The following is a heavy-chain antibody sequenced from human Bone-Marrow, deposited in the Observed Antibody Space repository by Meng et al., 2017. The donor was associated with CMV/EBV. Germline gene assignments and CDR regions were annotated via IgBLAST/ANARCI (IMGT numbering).Heavy chain of an antibody. CDR3: ARVPKGYSYGYAFAP. Sequence: ASVKVSCKASGYTFTSYGISWVRQAPGQGLEWMGWISAYNGNTNYAQKLQGRVTMTTDTSTSTAYMELRSLRSDDTAVYYCARVPKGYSYGYAFAPWGQGTLVTVSS. CDR1: GYTFTSYG. CDR2: ISAYNGNT. V-gene: IGHV1-18*01. D-gene: IGHD5-18*01. J-gene: IGHJ5*02.